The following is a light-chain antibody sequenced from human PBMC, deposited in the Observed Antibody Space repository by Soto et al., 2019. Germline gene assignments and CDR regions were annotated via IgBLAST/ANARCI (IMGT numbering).Light chain of an antibody. Sequence: DIHFTPSPSFLSASLGDRVTITCRPSQAVPNNMAWYQQKPGKPPKLLIYEESTLHSGVPSRFSGRKSGTQFTLTIDSLQPEDFATYYCQQVKTYPRTFGGGTKVDI. CDR3: QQVKTYPRT. CDR2: EES. CDR1: QAVPNN. J-gene: IGKJ4*01. V-gene: IGKV1-9*01.